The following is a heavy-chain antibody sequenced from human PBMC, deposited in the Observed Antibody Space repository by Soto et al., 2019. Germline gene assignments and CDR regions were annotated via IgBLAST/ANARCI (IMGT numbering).Heavy chain of an antibody. CDR3: ASSNIVVVVAATRQDAFDI. Sequence: SETLSLTCTFSGGSIISSSYYWGWIRQPPGKGLEWIGSIYYSGSTYYNPSLKSRVTISVDTSKNQFSLKLSSVTAADTAVYYCASSNIVVVVAATRQDAFDIWGQGTMVTVSS. J-gene: IGHJ3*02. CDR2: IYYSGST. V-gene: IGHV4-39*01. CDR1: GGSIISSSYY. D-gene: IGHD2-15*01.